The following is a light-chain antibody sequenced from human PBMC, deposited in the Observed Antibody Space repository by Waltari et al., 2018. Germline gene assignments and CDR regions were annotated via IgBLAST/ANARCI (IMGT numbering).Light chain of an antibody. CDR1: QSVLSSSNNKNY. CDR2: WAS. J-gene: IGKJ2*01. CDR3: QQCYTYPYT. Sequence: DIVMPRSPNSRAVSLGEGPTINCKSIQSVLSSSNNKNYLGWYQQKPGQPPKLLISWASTRESGVPDRFSGSGSGTDFTLTISSLQTEDVAVYYCQQCYTYPYTFGQGTNLEIK. V-gene: IGKV4-1*01.